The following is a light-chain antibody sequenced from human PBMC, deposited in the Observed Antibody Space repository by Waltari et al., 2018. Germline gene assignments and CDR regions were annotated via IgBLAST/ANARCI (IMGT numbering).Light chain of an antibody. V-gene: IGLV1-40*01. CDR3: QSYDTSLSVV. CDR2: GST. J-gene: IGLJ3*02. CDR1: GSNIRAGYD. Sequence: QSVLTQPPSVSGAPGQRVTISCTGSGSNIRAGYDVHWYQQLPRAAPKLLIYGSTSRPLGVPARFFGSTSGTSASLAIIGLQAEDEAEYYCQSYDTSLSVVFGGGTKLTVL.